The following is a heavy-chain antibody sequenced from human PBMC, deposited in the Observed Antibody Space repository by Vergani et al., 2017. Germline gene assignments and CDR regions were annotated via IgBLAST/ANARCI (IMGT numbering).Heavy chain of an antibody. CDR1: GFTFDDYA. CDR2: ISWNSGSI. D-gene: IGHD5-12*01. J-gene: IGHJ4*02. Sequence: VQLVESGGGVVQRGGSLRLSCAASGFTFDDYAMHWVRQAPGKGLEWVSGISWNSGSIGYADSVKGRFTISRDNAKNSLYLQMNSLRAEDMALYYCAKDMGGYDYGPLDYWGQGTLVTVSS. V-gene: IGHV3-9*03. CDR3: AKDMGGYDYGPLDY.